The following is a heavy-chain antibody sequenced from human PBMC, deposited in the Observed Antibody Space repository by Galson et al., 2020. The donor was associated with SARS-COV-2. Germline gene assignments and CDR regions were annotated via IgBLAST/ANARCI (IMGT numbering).Heavy chain of an antibody. D-gene: IGHD5-12*01. Sequence: GESLKISCAASGFTFSTHWMSWVRQAPGKGLEWVADIKQDGSEQSYVDSVKGRFTISRDNAKNSLYLQMNSLRADDTAVYYCARGRYSGFDLFPPDYFYGMDVWGQGTTVTVSS. J-gene: IGHJ6*02. V-gene: IGHV3-7*01. CDR2: IKQDGSEQ. CDR3: ARGRYSGFDLFPPDYFYGMDV. CDR1: GFTFSTHW.